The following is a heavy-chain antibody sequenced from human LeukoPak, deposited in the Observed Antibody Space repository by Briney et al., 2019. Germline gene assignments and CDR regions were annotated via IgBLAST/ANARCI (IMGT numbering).Heavy chain of an antibody. CDR2: IYYTGST. CDR3: ARDLSHVPYNWFDP. J-gene: IGHJ5*02. V-gene: IGHV4-39*02. D-gene: IGHD3-16*02. CDR1: GGSVSSSRYY. Sequence: PSETLSLTCPVSGGSVSSSRYYWGWIRQPPGKGLEWIGSIYYTGSTYYKPSLKSRVTISVDASKNQISLKLSSVTAADTAVYFCARDLSHVPYNWFDPWGQGTLVTVSS.